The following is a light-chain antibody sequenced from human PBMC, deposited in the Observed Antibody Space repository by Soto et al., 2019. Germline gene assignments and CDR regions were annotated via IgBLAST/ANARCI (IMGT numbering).Light chain of an antibody. CDR1: SSDVGAYNF. J-gene: IGLJ3*02. CDR3: CSYARSYTLV. V-gene: IGLV2-11*01. CDR2: DVS. Sequence: QSVLTQPRSVSGSPGQSVTISCTGTSSDVGAYNFVSWYQQHPGRVPKLMIYDVSRRPSGVPDRFSGSKSGNTASLTISGLQADDEADYYCCSYARSYTLVFGGGTKVTVL.